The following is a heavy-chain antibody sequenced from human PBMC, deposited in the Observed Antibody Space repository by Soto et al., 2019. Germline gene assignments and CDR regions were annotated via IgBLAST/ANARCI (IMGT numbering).Heavy chain of an antibody. D-gene: IGHD6-13*01. J-gene: IGHJ4*02. CDR3: AKVNSSRCVYFDY. V-gene: IGHV1-8*01. CDR2: MNPNSGNT. Sequence: ASVKVSCKASGYTFTSYDINWVRQATGQGLEWMGWMNPNSGNTGYAQKFQGRVTMTRNTSISTAYMELSSLRSEDTAVYYCAKVNSSRCVYFDYWGQRTLVTASS. CDR1: GYTFTSYD.